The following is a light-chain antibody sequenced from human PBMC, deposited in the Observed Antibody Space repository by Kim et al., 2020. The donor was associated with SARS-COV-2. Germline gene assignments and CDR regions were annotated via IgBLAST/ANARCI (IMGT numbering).Light chain of an antibody. Sequence: EIVLTQSPATLSLSPGERATLSCRASQSVSSYLAWYQQKPGQAPRLLISDASNRATGIPARFSGSGSGTDFTLTISSLEPEYFAVYYCQQRSNWLTFGGGTKVEIK. V-gene: IGKV3-11*01. CDR1: QSVSSY. CDR3: QQRSNWLT. CDR2: DAS. J-gene: IGKJ4*01.